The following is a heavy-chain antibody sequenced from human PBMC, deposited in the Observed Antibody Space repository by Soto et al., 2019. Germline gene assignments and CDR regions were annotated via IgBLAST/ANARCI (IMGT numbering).Heavy chain of an antibody. J-gene: IGHJ4*02. V-gene: IGHV3-49*03. CDR3: TRETPDSPFDY. CDR1: GFTFGDYA. CDR2: IRSKAYGGTT. D-gene: IGHD3-3*01. Sequence: GGSLRLSCTGSGFTFGDYAISWFRQAPGKGLEWVGFIRSKAYGGTTEYAASVKGRFTISREDSKSIAHLQMNSLKTEDTAVYYCTRETPDSPFDYWGQGT.